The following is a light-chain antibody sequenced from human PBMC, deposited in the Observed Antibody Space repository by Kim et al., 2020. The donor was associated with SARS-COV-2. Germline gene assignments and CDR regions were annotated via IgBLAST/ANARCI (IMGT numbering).Light chain of an antibody. CDR1: QTIGSY. CDR2: DAS. Sequence: GTLSLSPGERATLACRASQTIGSYLGWYQHKPGQIPRLLIYDASNRATGIPARFSGSGSGTDFTLTISSLEPEDFAVYYCHQRSNFGQGTRLEIK. V-gene: IGKV3-11*01. CDR3: HQRSN. J-gene: IGKJ5*01.